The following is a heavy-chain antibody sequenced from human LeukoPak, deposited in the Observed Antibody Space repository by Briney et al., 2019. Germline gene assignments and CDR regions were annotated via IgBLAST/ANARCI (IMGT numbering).Heavy chain of an antibody. CDR1: GGSISSYY. D-gene: IGHD3-10*01. V-gene: IGHV4-59*08. CDR3: ASHSPGGMVRGVGYDY. CDR2: IYYSGST. Sequence: SETLSLTCTVSGGSISSYYWSWIRQPPGKGLEWIGYIYYSGSTNYNPSLKSRVTISVDTSKNQFSLKLSSVTAADTAVYYCASHSPGGMVRGVGYDYWGQGTLVTVSS. J-gene: IGHJ4*02.